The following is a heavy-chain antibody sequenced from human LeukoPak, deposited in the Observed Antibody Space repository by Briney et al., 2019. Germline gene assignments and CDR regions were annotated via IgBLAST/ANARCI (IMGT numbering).Heavy chain of an antibody. Sequence: GGSPRLSCAASGFTFSNSVMSWVRQAPGKGLEWVSTLSGSGITTYYADSVKGRFTISRDNSKNTLYLQMNSLRAEDTAVYYCARDPSSGWFDYWGQGTLVTVSS. CDR3: ARDPSSGWFDY. J-gene: IGHJ4*02. D-gene: IGHD6-19*01. V-gene: IGHV3-23*01. CDR1: GFTFSNSV. CDR2: LSGSGITT.